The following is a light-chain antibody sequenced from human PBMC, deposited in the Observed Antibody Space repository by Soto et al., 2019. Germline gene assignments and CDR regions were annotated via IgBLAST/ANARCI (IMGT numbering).Light chain of an antibody. Sequence: DIQMTQSPSSLSASVGDRVTITCRASQSISSYLNWYQQKPGKAPKLLIYAASSLQSGVPSRFSGSGSGTDLTLTISSLQPEDFATDYCQQSYRTPPITFGQGTRLEIK. CDR2: AAS. J-gene: IGKJ5*01. V-gene: IGKV1-39*01. CDR3: QQSYRTPPIT. CDR1: QSISSY.